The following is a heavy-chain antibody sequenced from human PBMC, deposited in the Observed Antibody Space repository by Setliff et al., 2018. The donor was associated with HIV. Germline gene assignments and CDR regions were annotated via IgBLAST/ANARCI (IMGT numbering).Heavy chain of an antibody. CDR2: ISAENGNT. J-gene: IGHJ3*01. Sequence: ASVKVSCKASGYTFTSYGITWVRQAPGQGLEWLGWISAENGNTNYAQKFQGRVIMTTDTSTSTAYMELKSLRSDDTAMYYCAWNHPDHTTSHPEAFALWGQGTMVTVSS. CDR1: GYTFTSYG. V-gene: IGHV1-18*01. CDR3: AWNHPDHTTSHPEAFAL. D-gene: IGHD1-1*01.